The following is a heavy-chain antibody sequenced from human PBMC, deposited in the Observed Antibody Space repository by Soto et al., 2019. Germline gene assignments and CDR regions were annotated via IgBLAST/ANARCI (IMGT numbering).Heavy chain of an antibody. Sequence: SETLSLTCSVSGGSISSYYWSWIRQSAGKGLEWIGRIQNSGNAYYKPSLEGRVTISEDTSKNQFSLKVSSVTAADTAVYYCARDGTSSYGLDVWGKGTKVT. CDR1: GGSISSYY. D-gene: IGHD2-2*01. CDR3: ARDGTSSYGLDV. CDR2: IQNSGNA. J-gene: IGHJ6*04. V-gene: IGHV4-4*07.